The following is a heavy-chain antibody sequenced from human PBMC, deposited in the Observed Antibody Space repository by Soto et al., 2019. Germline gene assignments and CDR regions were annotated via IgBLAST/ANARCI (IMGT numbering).Heavy chain of an antibody. D-gene: IGHD3-9*01. J-gene: IGHJ6*02. CDR3: ARSSRLTGYPPYYFYDGMDV. CDR2: ISAYNGNT. CDR1: GYTFTSYG. V-gene: IGHV1-18*01. Sequence: ASVKVSCKASGYTFTSYGISWVRQAPGHGLEWMGWISAYNGNTNYAQKLQGRVTMTTDTSTSTAYMELRSLRSDDTAVYYCARSSRLTGYPPYYFYDGMDVWGQGTTVTGS.